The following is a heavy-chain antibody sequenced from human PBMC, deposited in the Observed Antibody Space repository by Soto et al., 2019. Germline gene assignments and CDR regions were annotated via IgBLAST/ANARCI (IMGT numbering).Heavy chain of an antibody. CDR3: VRDRGYSTYDN. D-gene: IGHD3-22*01. CDR1: GFTFKSYW. J-gene: IGHJ4*02. V-gene: IGHV3-7*01. CDR2: MKEDGGEI. Sequence: EVYLVESGAGLVQPGGSLRLSCAASGFTFKSYWMAWVRQAPGKGLEWVANMKEDGGEINYVESVRGRFTISRDNAENSLHLQMSSLRAEDTAVYHCVRDRGYSTYDNWGQGTLVTVSS.